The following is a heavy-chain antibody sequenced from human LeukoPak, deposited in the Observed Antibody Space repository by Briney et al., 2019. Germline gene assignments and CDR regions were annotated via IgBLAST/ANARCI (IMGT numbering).Heavy chain of an antibody. V-gene: IGHV3-21*01. D-gene: IGHD3-3*01. CDR2: ISSSSSYI. Sequence: GGSLRLSCAASGFTFSSYSMNWVRQAPGKGLEWVSSISSSSSYIYYADSVKGRFTISRDNAKNSLYLQMNSLRAEDTAVYYCARQRFLEWLLYHDAFDIWGQGTMVTVSS. J-gene: IGHJ3*02. CDR3: ARQRFLEWLLYHDAFDI. CDR1: GFTFSSYS.